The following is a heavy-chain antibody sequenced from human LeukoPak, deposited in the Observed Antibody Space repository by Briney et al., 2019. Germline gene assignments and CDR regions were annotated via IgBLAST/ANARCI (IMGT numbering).Heavy chain of an antibody. CDR2: ISAYNSNT. CDR3: ARDRIVYCSATSCFVNSYYYIDV. CDR1: GYTFTSYG. J-gene: IGHJ6*03. V-gene: IGHV1-18*01. Sequence: ASVKVSCKASGYTFTSYGINWVRQAPGQGLEWRGWISAYNSNTHYAQKLQGRVTMTTDTSTSTAYMEVRSLRSDATAVYYCARDRIVYCSATSCFVNSYYYIDVWGKGTTVTVSS. D-gene: IGHD2-2*01.